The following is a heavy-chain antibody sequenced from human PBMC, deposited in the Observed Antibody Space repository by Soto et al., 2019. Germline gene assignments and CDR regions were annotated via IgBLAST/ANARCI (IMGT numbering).Heavy chain of an antibody. CDR1: GFTFSDYY. CDR3: ARDMATYYDYIRGSYRPNFDY. CDR2: ISSSGSTI. Sequence: GGSLRLSCAASGFTFSDYYMSWIRQAPGKGLEWVSYISSSGSTIYYADSVKGRFTISRDNAKNSLYLQMNSLRAEDTAVYYCARDMATYYDYIRGSYRPNFDYWGQGTLVTVSS. V-gene: IGHV3-11*01. D-gene: IGHD3-16*02. J-gene: IGHJ4*02.